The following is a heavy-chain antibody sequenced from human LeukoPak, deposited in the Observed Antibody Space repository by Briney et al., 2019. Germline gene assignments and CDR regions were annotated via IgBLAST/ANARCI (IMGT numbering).Heavy chain of an antibody. CDR1: GFTLSNVW. Sequence: GGSLRLSCATSGFTLSNVWMSWVRQAPGKGLEWVGNIRGDGSVKFYLDSVKGRFTISRDNTNSVSLQMNNLKAEDTAVYYCGRSVAAPADYWGQGTLVIVSS. J-gene: IGHJ4*02. CDR2: IRGDGSVK. D-gene: IGHD6-6*01. V-gene: IGHV3-7*03. CDR3: GRSVAAPADY.